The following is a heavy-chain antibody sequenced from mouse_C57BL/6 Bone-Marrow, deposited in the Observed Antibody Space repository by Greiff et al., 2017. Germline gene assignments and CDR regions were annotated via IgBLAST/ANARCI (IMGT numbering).Heavy chain of an antibody. J-gene: IGHJ4*01. D-gene: IGHD2-3*01. CDR3: ARFDGLMDY. Sequence: QVQLQQPGAELVRPGTSVKLSCKASGYTFTSYWMHWVKQRPGQGLEWIGVIDPSDSYTKYNQKFKGKATLTVATSSSTAYMQLSRLTSEDSAVYSCARFDGLMDYWGQGTSVTVAS. V-gene: IGHV1-59*01. CDR2: IDPSDSYT. CDR1: GYTFTSYW.